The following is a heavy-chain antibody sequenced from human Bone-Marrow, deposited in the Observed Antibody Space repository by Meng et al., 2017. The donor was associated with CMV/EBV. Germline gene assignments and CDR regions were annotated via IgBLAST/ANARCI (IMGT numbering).Heavy chain of an antibody. J-gene: IGHJ3*02. V-gene: IGHV4-61*02. CDR3: ARAPRGPRPNAFDI. CDR1: GGSISSGSYY. Sequence: SGGSISSGSYYWSWIRQPAGKGLEWIGRIYTSGSTNYNPSLKSRVTISVDTSKNQFSLKLGFVTAADTAVYYCARAPRGPRPNAFDIWGQGTMVTVSS. D-gene: IGHD3-16*01. CDR2: IYTSGST.